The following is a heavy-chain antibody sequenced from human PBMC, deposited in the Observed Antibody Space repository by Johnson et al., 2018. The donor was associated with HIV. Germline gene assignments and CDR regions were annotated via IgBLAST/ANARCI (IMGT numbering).Heavy chain of an antibody. CDR2: ISCNSGRI. CDR1: GFTFADYA. CDR3: ARGVPFGVVRLGYRAFDI. J-gene: IGHJ3*02. D-gene: IGHD3-3*01. Sequence: VPLVESGGGVVRPGGSLRLSCAAPGFTFADYAMHWVRQAPGKGLAGVSGISCNSGRITYADSVKGRFTISRENAKNSLYLQMNSLGAGDTAVYYCARGVPFGVVRLGYRAFDIWGQGTMVTVSS. V-gene: IGHV3-9*01.